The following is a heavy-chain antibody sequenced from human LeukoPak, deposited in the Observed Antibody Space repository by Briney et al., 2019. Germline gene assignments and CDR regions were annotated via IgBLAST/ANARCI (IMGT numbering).Heavy chain of an antibody. CDR2: ISAYNGNT. CDR3: ARQAACSSIRCPIDY. V-gene: IGHV1-18*01. Sequence: ASVKVSCKASGYTYTTYGISWVRQAPGQGLEWMGWISAYNGNTNYAQKFRGRLTITTATTTRTAYMELRSLRFDDTAVYYCARQAACSSIRCPIDYWGQGTLVTVSS. CDR1: GYTYTTYG. D-gene: IGHD2-2*01. J-gene: IGHJ4*02.